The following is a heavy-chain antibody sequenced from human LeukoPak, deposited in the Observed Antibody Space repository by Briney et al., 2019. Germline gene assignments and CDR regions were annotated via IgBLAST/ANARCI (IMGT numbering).Heavy chain of an antibody. CDR3: ARGQKTPYYYYYMDV. V-gene: IGHV4-59*12. Sequence: SETLSLTCTVSGGSISSYYWSWIRQPPGKGLEWIGYIYYSGSTNYNPSLKSRVTISVDTSKNQFSLKLSSVTAADTAVYYCARGQKTPYYYYYMDVWGKGTTVTVSS. D-gene: IGHD4-23*01. CDR2: IYYSGST. J-gene: IGHJ6*03. CDR1: GGSISSYY.